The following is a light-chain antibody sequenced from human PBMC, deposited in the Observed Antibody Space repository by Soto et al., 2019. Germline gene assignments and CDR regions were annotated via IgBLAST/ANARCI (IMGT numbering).Light chain of an antibody. CDR1: SGDGGAYNS. J-gene: IGLJ2*01. CDR3: SSYAGRNNPVL. CDR2: GVS. V-gene: IGLV2-8*01. Sequence: QSALTQPPSASGSPGQSVTISCTGTSGDGGAYNSVSWYQQHPGKAPKLMIYGVSTRPSGVPDRFSGSKSGNTASLTVSGLQAEDEADYYCSSYAGRNNPVLFGGGTKLTVL.